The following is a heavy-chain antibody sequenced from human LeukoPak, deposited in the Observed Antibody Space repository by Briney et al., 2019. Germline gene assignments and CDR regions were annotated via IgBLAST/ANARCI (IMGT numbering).Heavy chain of an antibody. CDR2: ITKNGDQT. D-gene: IGHD3/OR15-3a*01. J-gene: IGHJ4*02. CDR1: GITFSNSA. CDR3: AKDRRTGAIDY. Sequence: LGGSLRLSCVPSGITFSNSALNWVRQAPGKGLEWVATITKNGDQTYYADSVKGLFTISRDNSKNTLYLQMNSLRAEDTAVYYCAKDRRTGAIDYWGQGTLVTVSS. V-gene: IGHV3-23*01.